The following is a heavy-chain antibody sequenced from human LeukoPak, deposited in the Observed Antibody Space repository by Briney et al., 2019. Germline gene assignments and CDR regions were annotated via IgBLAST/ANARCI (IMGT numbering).Heavy chain of an antibody. V-gene: IGHV1-2*02. CDR1: GGTFSSYA. Sequence: ASVKVSCKASGGTFSSYAISWVRQAPGQGLEWMGWINPNSGGTNYAQKFQGRVTMTRDTSISTAYMELSRLRSDDTAVYYCAREDSGYEIDYWGQGTLVTVSS. J-gene: IGHJ4*02. CDR2: INPNSGGT. CDR3: AREDSGYEIDY. D-gene: IGHD5-12*01.